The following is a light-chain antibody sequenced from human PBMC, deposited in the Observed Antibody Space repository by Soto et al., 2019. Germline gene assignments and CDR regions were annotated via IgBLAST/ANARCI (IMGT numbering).Light chain of an antibody. Sequence: QSVLAQPPSASGTPGQRVTISCSGSSSNIGSNYVNWYQQLPGAAPKLLIYGNNQRPSGVPDRFSGSRSGTSASLAISGLRSDDEADYYCAAWDASLSGVVFGGGTKLTVL. CDR3: AAWDASLSGVV. J-gene: IGLJ2*01. CDR2: GNN. V-gene: IGLV1-47*01. CDR1: SSNIGSNY.